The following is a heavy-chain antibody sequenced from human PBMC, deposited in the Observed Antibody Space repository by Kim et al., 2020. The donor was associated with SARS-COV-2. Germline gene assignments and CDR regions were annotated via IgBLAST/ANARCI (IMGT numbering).Heavy chain of an antibody. Sequence: GGSLRLSCAASGFTFSNAWMSWVRQAPGKGLEWVGRIKSKTDGGTTDYAAPVKGRFTISRDDSKNTLYLQMNSLKTEDTAVYYCTTERVYYYGSGSYYHFDYWGQGTLVTVSS. D-gene: IGHD3-10*01. V-gene: IGHV3-15*01. CDR1: GFTFSNAW. J-gene: IGHJ4*02. CDR3: TTERVYYYGSGSYYHFDY. CDR2: IKSKTDGGTT.